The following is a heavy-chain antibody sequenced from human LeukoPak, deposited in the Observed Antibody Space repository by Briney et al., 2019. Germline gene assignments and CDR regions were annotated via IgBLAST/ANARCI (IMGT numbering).Heavy chain of an antibody. CDR1: GFTFRNFA. D-gene: IGHD6-13*01. CDR3: VRDLSPFQQLENDAFDI. V-gene: IGHV3-21*01. Sequence: PGGSLRLSCAASGFTFRNFAMSWVRQAPGKGLEWVSSISSSSSYIYYADSVKGRFTISRDNAKNSLYLQMNSLRAEDTAVYYCVRDLSPFQQLENDAFDIWGQGTMVTVSS. J-gene: IGHJ3*02. CDR2: ISSSSSYI.